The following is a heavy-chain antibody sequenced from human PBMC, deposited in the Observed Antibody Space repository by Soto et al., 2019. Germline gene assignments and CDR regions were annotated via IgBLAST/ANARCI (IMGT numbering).Heavy chain of an antibody. V-gene: IGHV4-34*01. CDR2: INDRGSI. CDR3: ARESNDILTGPPWVWYFDL. J-gene: IGHJ2*01. D-gene: IGHD3-9*01. Sequence: QVQLQQWGAGPLRPLETLSLTCGVSGGSFSGYYWAWIRQSPGKGLEWIGEINDRGSINYNPSLKSRVSISVDTSKNHYSLNLRSVTAADTAVYSCARESNDILTGPPWVWYFDLWGRGTLVTVSS. CDR1: GGSFSGYY.